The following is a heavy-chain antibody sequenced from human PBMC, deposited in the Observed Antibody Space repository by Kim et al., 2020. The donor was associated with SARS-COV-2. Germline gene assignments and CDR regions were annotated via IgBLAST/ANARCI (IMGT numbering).Heavy chain of an antibody. D-gene: IGHD1-7*01. CDR2: MNPNSGNT. CDR3: ARDPPQGNWNYWPSYYYYGMDV. Sequence: ASVKVSCKASGYTFTSYDINWVRQATGQGLEWMGWMNPNSGNTGYAQKFQGRVTMTRNTSISTAYMELSSLRSEDTAVYYCARDPPQGNWNYWPSYYYYGMDVWGQGTTVTVSS. J-gene: IGHJ6*02. CDR1: GYTFTSYD. V-gene: IGHV1-8*01.